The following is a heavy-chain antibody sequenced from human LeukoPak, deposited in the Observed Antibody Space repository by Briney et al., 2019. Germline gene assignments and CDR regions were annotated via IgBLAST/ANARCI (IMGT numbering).Heavy chain of an antibody. Sequence: SVKVSCKASGGTFSSYAISWVRQAPGQGLEWMGGIIPIFGTANYARKFQGRVTITADESTSTAYMELSSLRSEDTAVYYCARAPAAYYDYVWGSYRHYYFDYWGQGTLVTVSS. CDR3: ARAPAAYYDYVWGSYRHYYFDY. V-gene: IGHV1-69*13. J-gene: IGHJ4*02. CDR2: IIPIFGTA. CDR1: GGTFSSYA. D-gene: IGHD3-16*02.